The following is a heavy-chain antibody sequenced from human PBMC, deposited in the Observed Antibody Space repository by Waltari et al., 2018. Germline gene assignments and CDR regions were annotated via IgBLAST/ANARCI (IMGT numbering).Heavy chain of an antibody. V-gene: IGHV5-10-1*03. Sequence: EVQLVQSGAEVKKPGDSLRISCKGSGYRFTSYWISWVRQMPGKGLEWMGKIDPIDSYTRNSPSFQGHVTISVDRSISTAYLQWSSLKASDTAIYYCARRATGDASYESSLSAMDVWGQGTTVIVSS. D-gene: IGHD3-22*01. CDR2: IDPIDSYT. CDR1: GYRFTSYW. J-gene: IGHJ6*02. CDR3: ARRATGDASYESSLSAMDV.